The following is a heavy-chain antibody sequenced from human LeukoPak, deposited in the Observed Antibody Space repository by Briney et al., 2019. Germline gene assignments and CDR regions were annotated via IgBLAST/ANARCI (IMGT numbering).Heavy chain of an antibody. J-gene: IGHJ6*02. CDR1: GFTFSSYW. CDR2: IKQDGSEK. Sequence: PGGSLRLSCAASGFTFSSYWMSWVRQAPGKGLEWVANIKQDGSEKYYVDSVKGRFTISRDNAKNSLYLQMNSLRAEDTAVYFCAKVRAADTNYYYYYGMDVWGQGTTVTVSS. V-gene: IGHV3-7*03. CDR3: AKVRAADTNYYYYYGMDV. D-gene: IGHD6-13*01.